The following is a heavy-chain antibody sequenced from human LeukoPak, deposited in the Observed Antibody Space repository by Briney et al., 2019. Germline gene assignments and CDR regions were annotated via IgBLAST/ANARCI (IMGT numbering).Heavy chain of an antibody. J-gene: IGHJ3*02. CDR1: GFTVSTNY. V-gene: IGHV3-66*01. Sequence: GGSLRLSCAASGFTVSTNYMSWVRQAPGQGLEWVSVIYSGGSTYYAGSVKGRFTISRDNSKNTLYLQMNSLRTEDTAVYYCARGRYFVLDAFDIWGQGTMVTVSS. D-gene: IGHD3-9*01. CDR3: ARGRYFVLDAFDI. CDR2: IYSGGST.